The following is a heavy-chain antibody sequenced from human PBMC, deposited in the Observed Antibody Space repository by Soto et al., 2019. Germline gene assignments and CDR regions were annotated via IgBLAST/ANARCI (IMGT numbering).Heavy chain of an antibody. Sequence: EVQLVESGGGLVQPGRSLRLSCAASGFTFDDDAMHWVRQAPGKGLEWVSGISWNSGSIGYADSVKSRFTISRDNAKNPLYLQMNSLRAEDTALYYCAKEAAADHRDYWGQGTLVTVSS. V-gene: IGHV3-9*01. CDR1: GFTFDDDA. D-gene: IGHD6-13*01. J-gene: IGHJ4*02. CDR2: ISWNSGSI. CDR3: AKEAAADHRDY.